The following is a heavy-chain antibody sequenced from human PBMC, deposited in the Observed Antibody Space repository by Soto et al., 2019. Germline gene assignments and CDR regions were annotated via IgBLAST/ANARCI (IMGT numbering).Heavy chain of an antibody. CDR2: IYHSGST. J-gene: IGHJ4*02. Sequence: ETLSLTCAVSGGSISSTNWWYWARQPPGKGLEWIGEIYHSGSTNYNPSLKSRVTISIDKSKNQFSLKLNSVTAADTAVYYCARDPYSGSSLSAYWGQGILVTSPQ. CDR3: ARDPYSGSSLSAY. D-gene: IGHD1-26*01. V-gene: IGHV4-4*02. CDR1: GGSISSTNW.